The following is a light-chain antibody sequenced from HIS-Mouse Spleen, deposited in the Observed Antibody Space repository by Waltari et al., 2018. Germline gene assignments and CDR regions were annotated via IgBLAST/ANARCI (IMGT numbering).Light chain of an antibody. CDR2: EVS. Sequence: QSALTQPASVSGSPGQSITISCTGTSSDVGGYNYVSWYQQHPGQAPDLMIYEVSNRPQGAVNRFSGPKSGNTASLTISGLQAEDEADYYCSSYTSSSTYVFGTGTKVTVL. CDR3: SSYTSSSTYV. V-gene: IGLV2-14*01. CDR1: SSDVGGYNY. J-gene: IGLJ1*01.